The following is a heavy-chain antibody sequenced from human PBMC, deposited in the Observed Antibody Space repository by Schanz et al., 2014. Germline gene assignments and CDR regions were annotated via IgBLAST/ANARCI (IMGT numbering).Heavy chain of an antibody. CDR1: GGSISSATYY. V-gene: IGHV4-61*02. CDR3: AREPLSGYNWFDP. D-gene: IGHD6-25*01. J-gene: IGHJ5*02. Sequence: QVQLQESGPGLVKPSQTLSLTCTVSGGSISSATYYWSWVRQPAGKGLEWIGRIYSRGSSTYNPSPKRRVPKPLDPPKTQFSRKLSSVTAADTAVYYCAREPLSGYNWFDPWGQGTLVTVSS. CDR2: IYSRGSS.